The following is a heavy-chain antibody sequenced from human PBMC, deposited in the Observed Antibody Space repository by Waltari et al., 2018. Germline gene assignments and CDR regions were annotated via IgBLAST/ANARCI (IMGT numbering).Heavy chain of an antibody. J-gene: IGHJ4*02. Sequence: QVQLQESGPGLVKPSETLSLTCTVSGYSISSGYYWAGIRQPPGKGLEWIGSIYHSGSTYYNPSLKSRVTISVDTSKNQFSLKLSSVTAADTAVYYCASGSYEPFFDYWGQGTLVTVSS. D-gene: IGHD1-26*01. CDR3: ASGSYEPFFDY. V-gene: IGHV4-38-2*02. CDR1: GYSISSGYY. CDR2: IYHSGST.